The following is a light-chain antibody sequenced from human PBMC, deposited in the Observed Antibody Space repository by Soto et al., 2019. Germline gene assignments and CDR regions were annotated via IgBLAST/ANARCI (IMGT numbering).Light chain of an antibody. CDR2: GTS. CDR3: QQSYSKSVT. J-gene: IGKJ1*01. V-gene: IGKV1-39*01. CDR1: QTIITY. Sequence: DIQMTQSPSSLSASVGDRVTITCRASQTIITYLNWYQQKPGKAPNLLIYGTSNLQSGVPSRFSGRASGTDFTLTITSLQPEDFATYYCQQSYSKSVTFGQGPKVEIK.